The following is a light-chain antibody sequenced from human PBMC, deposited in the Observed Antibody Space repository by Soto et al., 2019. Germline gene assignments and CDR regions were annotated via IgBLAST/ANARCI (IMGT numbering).Light chain of an antibody. Sequence: AIQMTQSPSSLSACVGDRVTITCRASQGIRTELAWYQQKAGKAPQLLIYAASSLQSGVPSRFSGSGAGTDPNLTISSLQSEDFATYYCLQDYNYPRTFGQGTKLEIQ. CDR1: QGIRTE. J-gene: IGKJ2*01. V-gene: IGKV1-6*01. CDR3: LQDYNYPRT. CDR2: AAS.